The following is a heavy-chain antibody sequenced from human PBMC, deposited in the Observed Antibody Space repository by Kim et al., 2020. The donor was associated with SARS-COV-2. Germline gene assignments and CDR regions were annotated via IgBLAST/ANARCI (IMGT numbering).Heavy chain of an antibody. CDR2: IGGSSNYI. CDR3: ARGGYCSSTSCYFYYY. J-gene: IGHJ6*01. Sequence: GGSLRLSCAAYGFAFGTHSMNWVRQAPGKGLEWVSSIGGSSNYIYYSDSVKGRFTISRDNSENSLYLQMNSLRAEDTAVYYCARGGYCSSTSCYFYYY. CDR1: GFAFGTHS. D-gene: IGHD2-2*01. V-gene: IGHV3-21*01.